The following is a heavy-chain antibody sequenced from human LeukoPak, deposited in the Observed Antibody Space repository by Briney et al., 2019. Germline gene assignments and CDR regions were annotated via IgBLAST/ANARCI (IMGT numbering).Heavy chain of an antibody. V-gene: IGHV1-8*03. Sequence: ASVKVSCKASGYTFTSYDINWVRQATGQGLEWMGWMNPNSGNTGYAQKFQGRVTITRNTSISTAYMELSSLRSEDTAVYYCARGLISSRRATVTTFSPLGYWGQGTLVTVSS. CDR3: ARGLISSRRATVTTFSPLGY. D-gene: IGHD4-17*01. CDR1: GYTFTSYD. J-gene: IGHJ4*02. CDR2: MNPNSGNT.